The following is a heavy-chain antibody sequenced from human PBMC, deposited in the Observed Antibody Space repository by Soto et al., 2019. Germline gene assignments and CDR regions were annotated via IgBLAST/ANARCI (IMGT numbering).Heavy chain of an antibody. J-gene: IGHJ2*01. CDR3: ANEPVGTDWYFAL. D-gene: IGHD2-2*01. CDR2: ITGSGIST. Sequence: GGAVRLSCAASVFTVRSYARIWVRHAPGKRLECISGITGSGISTHYADSVNARFPVSRHNSKNTLYLQMNSLRAEDTAVYHCANEPVGTDWYFALWGRGTLVTVSS. V-gene: IGHV3-23*01. CDR1: VFTVRSYA.